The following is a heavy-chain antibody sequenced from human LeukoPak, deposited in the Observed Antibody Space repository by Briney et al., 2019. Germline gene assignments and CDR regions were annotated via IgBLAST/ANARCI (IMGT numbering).Heavy chain of an antibody. V-gene: IGHV3-7*05. CDR2: IKQDGSEK. CDR3: ATLYRDYFDN. J-gene: IGHJ4*02. Sequence: PGGSLRLSCAASGFTFSTYWMTWVRQAPGKGLEWVADIKQDGSEKYHVDSVKGRFTISRDNAKNSLYLQMDSLRAEDTAVYYCATLYRDYFDNWGQGTLVTVST. CDR1: GFTFSTYW. D-gene: IGHD3-16*02.